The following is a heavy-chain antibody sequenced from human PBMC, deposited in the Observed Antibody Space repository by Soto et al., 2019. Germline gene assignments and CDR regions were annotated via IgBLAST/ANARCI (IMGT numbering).Heavy chain of an antibody. CDR3: ARDGGDIVVVVAAHYFDY. Sequence: QVQLVESGGGVVQPGRSLRLSCAASGFTFSSYGMHWVRQAPGKGLEWVAVIWYDGSNKYYADSVKGRFTISRDNSKNTLYLQMNSLGAEDTAVYYCARDGGDIVVVVAAHYFDYWGQGTLVTVSS. J-gene: IGHJ4*02. CDR2: IWYDGSNK. V-gene: IGHV3-33*01. CDR1: GFTFSSYG. D-gene: IGHD2-15*01.